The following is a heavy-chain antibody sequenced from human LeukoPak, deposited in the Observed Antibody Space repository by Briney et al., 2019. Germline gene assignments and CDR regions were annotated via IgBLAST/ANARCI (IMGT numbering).Heavy chain of an antibody. CDR2: IIPIFGTA. V-gene: IGHV1-69*05. D-gene: IGHD2-15*01. J-gene: IGHJ3*02. CDR1: GGTFSSYA. CDR3: AREKVDAFDI. Sequence: SVKVSCKASGGTFSSYAISWVRQAPGQGLEWMGGIIPIFGTANYAQKFQGRVTVTTDESTSTAYMELSSLRSEDTAVYYCAREKVDAFDIWGQGTMVTVSS.